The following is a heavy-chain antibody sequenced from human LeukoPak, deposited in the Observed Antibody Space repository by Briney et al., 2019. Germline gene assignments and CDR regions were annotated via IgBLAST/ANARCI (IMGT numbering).Heavy chain of an antibody. CDR2: ISSSSSYI. V-gene: IGHV3-21*01. Sequence: GGSLRLPCAASGFTFSNYSMNWVRQAPGKGLEWVSSISSSSSYICYADSVKGRFTISRDNAKNSLYLQMNSLRAEDTAVYYCARDPGYGDYYGMDVWGQGTTVTVSS. CDR3: ARDPGYGDYYGMDV. CDR1: GFTFSNYS. J-gene: IGHJ6*02. D-gene: IGHD4-17*01.